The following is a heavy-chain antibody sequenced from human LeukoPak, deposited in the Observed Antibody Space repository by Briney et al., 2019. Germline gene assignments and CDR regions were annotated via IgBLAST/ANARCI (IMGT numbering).Heavy chain of an antibody. J-gene: IGHJ4*02. CDR3: ARDSSGSWYGPPVDY. CDR1: GFTFSSYG. CDR2: IWYDGSNK. V-gene: IGHV3-33*01. D-gene: IGHD6-13*01. Sequence: GGSLRLSCAASGFTFSSYGMHWVRQAPGKGLEWVAVIWYDGSNKYYADSVKGRFTISRDNSKNTQYLQMNSLRAEDTAVYYCARDSSGSWYGPPVDYWGQGTLVTVSS.